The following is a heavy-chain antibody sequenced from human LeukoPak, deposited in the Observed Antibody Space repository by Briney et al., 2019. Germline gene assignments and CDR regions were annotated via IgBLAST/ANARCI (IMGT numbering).Heavy chain of an antibody. Sequence: GASVKVSCKASGYTLTSYDINWVRQATGQGLEWMGWMNPNSGNTGYAQKFQGRVTMTRNTSISTAYMELSSLRSEDTAVYYCARGPTTSGAYYYYYYMDVWGKGTTVTVSS. CDR1: GYTLTSYD. V-gene: IGHV1-8*01. D-gene: IGHD1-26*01. J-gene: IGHJ6*03. CDR2: MNPNSGNT. CDR3: ARGPTTSGAYYYYYYMDV.